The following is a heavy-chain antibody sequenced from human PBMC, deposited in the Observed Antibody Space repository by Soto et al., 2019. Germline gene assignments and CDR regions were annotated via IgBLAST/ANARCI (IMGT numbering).Heavy chain of an antibody. CDR1: GDTFGRNA. CDR3: TRDGDSADYGY. V-gene: IGHV1-69*06. D-gene: IGHD2-21*01. J-gene: IGHJ4*02. Sequence: SVKVSCKASGDTFGRNAIHWVRQAPGQGLEWMGGIIPMFPTTNYAQKFKGRLTINADKSTSTAYMEMGSLRSEDTAVYYCTRDGDSADYGYWGQGTLVTVSS. CDR2: IIPMFPTT.